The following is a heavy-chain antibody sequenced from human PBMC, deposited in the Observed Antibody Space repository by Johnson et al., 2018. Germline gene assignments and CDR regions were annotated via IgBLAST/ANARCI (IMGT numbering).Heavy chain of an antibody. CDR3: ARGGLRPYYYGMDV. CDR2: IGAAGDP. V-gene: IGHV3-13*05. CDR1: GFTFSSYD. Sequence: VQLVQSGGGVVQPGGSLRLSCAASGFTFSSYDMHWVRQATGKGLESVSAIGAAGDPYYPGSGKGRFTISRENAKNSLYLQMNSLSAGDTAVYYCARGGLRPYYYGMDVWGQGTTVTVSS. J-gene: IGHJ6*02. D-gene: IGHD3-16*01.